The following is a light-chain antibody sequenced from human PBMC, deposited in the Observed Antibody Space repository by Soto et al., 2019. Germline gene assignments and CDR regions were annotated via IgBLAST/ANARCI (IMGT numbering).Light chain of an antibody. V-gene: IGKV3-20*01. CDR3: QQYVTSPLT. J-gene: IGKJ1*01. CDR2: GAS. Sequence: EIVLTQSPGTLSLSPGERATLSCRASRSVSSSYLAWYQQKPGQAPRLLIYGASSRATGIPDRFSGSGSGTDFTLNISRLEPEDFALYYCQQYVTSPLTFGQGTKVEIK. CDR1: RSVSSSY.